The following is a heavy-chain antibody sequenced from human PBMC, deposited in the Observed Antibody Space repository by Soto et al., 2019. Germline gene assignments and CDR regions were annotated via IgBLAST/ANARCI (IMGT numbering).Heavy chain of an antibody. V-gene: IGHV3-53*04. CDR3: ARHMTTVKGGDAFDI. D-gene: IGHD4-17*01. J-gene: IGHJ3*02. Sequence: GGSLRLSCAASGFTVSSNYMSWVRQAPGKGLEWVSVIYSGGSTYYADSVKGRFTISRHNSKNTLYLQMNSLRAEDTAVYYCARHMTTVKGGDAFDIWGQGTMVTVSS. CDR1: GFTVSSNY. CDR2: IYSGGST.